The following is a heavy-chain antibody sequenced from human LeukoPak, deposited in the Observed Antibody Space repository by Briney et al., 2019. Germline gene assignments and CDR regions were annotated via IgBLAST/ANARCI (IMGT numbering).Heavy chain of an antibody. CDR2: IYYSGST. CDR3: ARQSRGQRGVGGLGAFDI. D-gene: IGHD3-10*01. J-gene: IGHJ3*02. CDR1: GGSISSGGYY. V-gene: IGHV4-31*03. Sequence: SQTLSLTCTVSGGSISSGGYYWSWIRQHPGKGLEWIGYIYYSGSTYYNPSLKSRVTISVDTSKNQFSLKLSSVTAADTAVYYCARQSRGQRGVGGLGAFDIWGQGTMVTVSS.